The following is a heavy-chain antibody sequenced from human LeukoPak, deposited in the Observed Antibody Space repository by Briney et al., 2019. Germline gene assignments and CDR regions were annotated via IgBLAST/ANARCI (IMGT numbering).Heavy chain of an antibody. Sequence: GGSLRLSCAASRFTFSNAWMSWVRQAPGKGLEWVGRIKSKTDGGTTDYAAPVKGRFTISRDDSKNTLYLQMNSLKTEDTAVYYCTTELRRKLLGFDYWGQGTLVTVSS. CDR2: IKSKTDGGTT. CDR3: TTELRRKLLGFDY. D-gene: IGHD4/OR15-4a*01. V-gene: IGHV3-15*01. J-gene: IGHJ4*02. CDR1: RFTFSNAW.